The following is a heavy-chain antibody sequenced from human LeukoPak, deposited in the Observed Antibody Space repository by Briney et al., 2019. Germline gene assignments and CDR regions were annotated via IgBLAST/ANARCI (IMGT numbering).Heavy chain of an antibody. CDR2: IYYNGNT. V-gene: IGHV4-39*01. Sequence: SETLSLTCSVSGDSISSSSYYWSWIRQSPGKGLEWIGSIYYNGNTYYNPPLETRLTIALDTSRNQFSLKLTSVTAADTAVYFCARHRKVDTAGDYWGQGTLVTVSS. J-gene: IGHJ4*02. CDR3: ARHRKVDTAGDY. D-gene: IGHD5-18*01. CDR1: GDSISSSSYY.